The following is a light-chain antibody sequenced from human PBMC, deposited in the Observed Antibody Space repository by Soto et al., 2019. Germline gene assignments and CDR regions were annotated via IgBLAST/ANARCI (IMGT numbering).Light chain of an antibody. V-gene: IGKV1-39*01. J-gene: IGKJ1*01. CDR2: SAS. CDR1: QSISSY. Sequence: DIQMTQSPSSLSASIGDRVTITCRASQSISSYLNWYQQEPGKAPNLLIYSASSLQSGVPSRFSGSGSGTDFTLTISSLQPEDFATYYCQQTYSNPRTFGPGTKVEIK. CDR3: QQTYSNPRT.